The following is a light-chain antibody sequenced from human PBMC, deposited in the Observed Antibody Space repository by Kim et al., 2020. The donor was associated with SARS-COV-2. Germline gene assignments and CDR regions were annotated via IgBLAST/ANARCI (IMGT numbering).Light chain of an antibody. CDR2: DVS. J-gene: IGLJ1*01. V-gene: IGLV2-14*03. CDR3: SSYTSSSTLYV. CDR1: SSGVGGYND. Sequence: QSITMSCTGTSSGVGGYNDVSWYQQHPGKAPKLMIYDVSNRPSGVSNRFSGSKSGNTASLTISGLQAEDEADYYCSSYTSSSTLYVFGTGTKVTVL.